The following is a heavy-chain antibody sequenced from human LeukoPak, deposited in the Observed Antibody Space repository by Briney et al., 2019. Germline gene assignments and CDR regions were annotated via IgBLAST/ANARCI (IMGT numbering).Heavy chain of an antibody. D-gene: IGHD3-10*01. CDR2: IRSKAYGGTT. CDR1: GFTFGDYA. Sequence: GGSLRLSCTASGFTFGDYAMSWFRQAPGKGLEWVGFIRSKAYGGTTEYAASVKGRFTISRDDSKSIAYLQMNSLKTEDTAVYYCTRVWFGELLISGYWGQGTLVTVSS. CDR3: TRVWFGELLISGY. V-gene: IGHV3-49*03. J-gene: IGHJ4*02.